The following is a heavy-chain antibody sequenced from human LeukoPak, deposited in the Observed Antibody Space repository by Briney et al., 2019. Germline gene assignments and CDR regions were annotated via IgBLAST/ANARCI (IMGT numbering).Heavy chain of an antibody. CDR2: IYYSGST. Sequence: SETLSLTCTVSGGSISSSSYYWGWIRQPPGKGLEWIGCIYYSGSTYYNPSLKSRVTISVDTSKNPFSLKLTSVTAADTAVYSWARGDLKSDWFDPWGQGTLVIVST. J-gene: IGHJ5*02. CDR3: ARGDLKSDWFDP. V-gene: IGHV4-39*01. CDR1: GGSISSSSYY. D-gene: IGHD3-10*01.